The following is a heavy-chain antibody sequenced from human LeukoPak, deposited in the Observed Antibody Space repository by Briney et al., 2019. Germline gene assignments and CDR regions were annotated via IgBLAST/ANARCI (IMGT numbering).Heavy chain of an antibody. CDR2: INPNSGGT. V-gene: IGHV1-2*04. CDR1: GYTFTGYY. D-gene: IGHD6-13*01. Sequence: ASVKVSCKASGYTFTGYYMHWVRQAPGQGLEWMGWINPNSGGTNYAQKFQGWVTMTRDTSISTAYMELSRLRSDDTAVYYCARGGPHSSSWSENWFDPWGQGTLVTVSS. J-gene: IGHJ5*02. CDR3: ARGGPHSSSWSENWFDP.